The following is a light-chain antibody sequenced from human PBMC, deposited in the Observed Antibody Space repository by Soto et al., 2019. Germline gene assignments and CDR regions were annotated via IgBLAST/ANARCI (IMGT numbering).Light chain of an antibody. CDR1: QSINNRY. CDR3: QQFGSSPGFT. V-gene: IGKV3-20*01. J-gene: IGKJ3*01. CDR2: AAS. Sequence: EIVLTQSPGTLSLSPGERATLSCRASQSINNRYLAWYQQKPGQAPRLLIYAASSRATGIPDRFSGSGSGTDFTLTISRLEPEDFAVYYCQQFGSSPGFTFGXGTKV.